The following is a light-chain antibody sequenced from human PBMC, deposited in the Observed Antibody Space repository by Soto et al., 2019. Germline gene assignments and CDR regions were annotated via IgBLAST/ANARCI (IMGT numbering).Light chain of an antibody. CDR1: VLPKKY. Sequence: SYEMTQPPSVSVSPGQTARITCSGDVLPKKYAYWYQQKSGQAPVLVIYEDSTRPSGIPERFSGSSSGTLATLTISGAQVEDEADYYCYSTDNSGNHRGVFGGGTKLTVL. CDR2: EDS. CDR3: YSTDNSGNHRGV. J-gene: IGLJ3*02. V-gene: IGLV3-10*01.